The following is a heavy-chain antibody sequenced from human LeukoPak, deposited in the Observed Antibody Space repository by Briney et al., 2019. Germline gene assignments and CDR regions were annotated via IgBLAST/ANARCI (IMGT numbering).Heavy chain of an antibody. CDR1: GGFISSSNW. Sequence: SETLSLTFAVSGGFISSSNWWSWVRQPPGKGLEWIGEIYHSGSTNYNPSLKSRVTISVDTSKTQFSLKLSSVTAADTAIYYCARGTELHDAFDIWGQGTMVTVSS. CDR3: ARGTELHDAFDI. V-gene: IGHV4-4*02. D-gene: IGHD4-23*01. CDR2: IYHSGST. J-gene: IGHJ3*02.